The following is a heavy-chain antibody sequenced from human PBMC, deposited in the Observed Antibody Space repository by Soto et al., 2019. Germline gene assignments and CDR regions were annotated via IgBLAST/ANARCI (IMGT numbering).Heavy chain of an antibody. D-gene: IGHD2-2*01. CDR3: ARVPREIILVGMDV. CDR2: ISGKTAKT. CDR1: GYTFTSYG. J-gene: IGHJ6*02. V-gene: IGHV1-18*04. Sequence: AASVKVSCKASGYTFTSYGISWVRQAPGQGLEWMGWISGKTAKTNYAQNLQGRVTITTDTSTSTAYMELRSLRSDDTAVYYCARVPREIILVGMDVWGQGTTVTVSS.